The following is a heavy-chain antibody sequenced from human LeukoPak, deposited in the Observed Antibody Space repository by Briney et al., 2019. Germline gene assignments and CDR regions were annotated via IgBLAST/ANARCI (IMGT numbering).Heavy chain of an antibody. CDR1: GGFFSGYY. D-gene: IGHD3-22*01. Sequence: SETLSLTCAVYGGFFSGYYWSWIRQPPGKGLEWIGEINHSGSTNYNPSLKSRVTISVDTSKNQFSLKLSSVTAADTAVYYCATYYYDSSAKRWFDPWGQGTLVTVSS. J-gene: IGHJ5*02. V-gene: IGHV4-34*01. CDR3: ATYYYDSSAKRWFDP. CDR2: INHSGST.